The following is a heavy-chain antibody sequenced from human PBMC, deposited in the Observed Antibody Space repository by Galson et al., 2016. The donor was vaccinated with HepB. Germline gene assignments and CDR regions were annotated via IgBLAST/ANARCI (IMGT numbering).Heavy chain of an antibody. CDR3: ASLLINGLDV. V-gene: IGHV4-4*02. CDR1: GGSISSRNW. CDR2: IYHSGST. D-gene: IGHD3-22*01. J-gene: IGHJ6*02. Sequence: SETLSLTCAVSGGSISSRNWWSWVRQPPGKGLEWIGEIYHSGSTNYNSSLRSRVTISVDKSENQFSLKVNSVTAADAAVYYCASLLINGLDVWGQGTTVTVSS.